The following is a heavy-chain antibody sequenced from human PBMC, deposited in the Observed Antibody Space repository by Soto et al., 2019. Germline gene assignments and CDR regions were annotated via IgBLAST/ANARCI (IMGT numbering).Heavy chain of an antibody. CDR3: AKETSGYSSSWSYYYGMDV. V-gene: IGHV3-30*18. CDR1: GFTFSYYG. CDR2: ISYDGSNK. J-gene: IGHJ6*02. Sequence: QVQLVESGGGVVQPGRSLRLSCAASGFTFSYYGMHWVRQAPGKGLEWVAVISYDGSNKYYADSVKGRFTISRDNSKNTLYLLMSSLRAEDTDVYYCAKETSGYSSSWSYYYGMDVWGQGTTVTVSS. D-gene: IGHD6-13*01.